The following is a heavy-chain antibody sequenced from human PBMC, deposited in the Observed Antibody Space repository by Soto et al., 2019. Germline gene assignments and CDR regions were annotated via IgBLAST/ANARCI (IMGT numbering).Heavy chain of an antibody. CDR2: IIDSGAST. Sequence: GGSLRLSCAASGFTFSSCAMGWVRQAPGKGLEWVSDIIDSGASTYYADSVQGRFTISRDNSKSTLYLQMNSLRAEDTAVYYCARAQNDILTGYVYGMDVWGQGTTVTVSS. CDR1: GFTFSSCA. V-gene: IGHV3-23*01. D-gene: IGHD3-9*01. J-gene: IGHJ6*02. CDR3: ARAQNDILTGYVYGMDV.